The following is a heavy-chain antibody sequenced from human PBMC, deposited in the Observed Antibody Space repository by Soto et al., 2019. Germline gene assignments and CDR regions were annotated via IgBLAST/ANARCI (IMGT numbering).Heavy chain of an antibody. CDR3: ARGDYFDRRFDY. J-gene: IGHJ4*02. Sequence: GGSLRLSCVVSGFIFSNYWMSWVRQTPGKGLEWVATIKQDESEKYYVDSVKGRSTVSRDNAKNTLYLQMNSLRAEDTAVYYCARGDYFDRRFDYWGQGTLVTVSS. CDR2: IKQDESEK. CDR1: GFIFSNYW. D-gene: IGHD3-9*01. V-gene: IGHV3-7*03.